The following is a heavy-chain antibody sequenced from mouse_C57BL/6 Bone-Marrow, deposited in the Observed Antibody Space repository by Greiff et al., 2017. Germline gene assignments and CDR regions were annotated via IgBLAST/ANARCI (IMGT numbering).Heavy chain of an antibody. J-gene: IGHJ3*01. Sequence: VQRVESGAELVRPGASVTLSCKASGYTFTDYEMHWVKQTPVHGLEWIGAIDPETGGTAYNQKFKGKAILTADKSSSTAYMELRSLTSEDAAVYYCTRWDYDAAYWGQGTLVTVSA. CDR3: TRWDYDAAY. CDR2: IDPETGGT. CDR1: GYTFTDYE. V-gene: IGHV1-15*01. D-gene: IGHD2-4*01.